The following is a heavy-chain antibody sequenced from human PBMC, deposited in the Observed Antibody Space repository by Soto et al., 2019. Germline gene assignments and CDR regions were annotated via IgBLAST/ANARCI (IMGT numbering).Heavy chain of an antibody. Sequence: EVQLLESGGGLVQPGGSLRLSCAASGFTFSSYAMNWVRQAPGKGLEWVSVISGSGGSTYYTDSVKGRFTISRDNSKNTLYLQMNSLRAEDTAVYYCASRSSCWYFDCWVQGTLVTVSS. J-gene: IGHJ4*02. CDR1: GFTFSSYA. CDR3: ASRSSCWYFDC. CDR2: ISGSGGST. V-gene: IGHV3-23*01. D-gene: IGHD6-13*01.